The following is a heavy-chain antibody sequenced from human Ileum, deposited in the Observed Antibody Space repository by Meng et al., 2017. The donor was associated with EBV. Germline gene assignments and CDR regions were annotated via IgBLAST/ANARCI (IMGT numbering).Heavy chain of an antibody. CDR1: GDSVSGSDW. J-gene: IGHJ4*02. V-gene: IGHV4-4*01. Sequence: VRLRGAGPGLGKRPAPLSLPCAVSGDSVSGSDWWSWVRQPPGKGLEWIGEVYHDGATNYHPSLKSRVTISLDKSKNEVNLHLNSLTAADTAVYFCARSSPIVRGLDYWGQGTLVTVSS. CDR3: ARSSPIVRGLDY. D-gene: IGHD3-10*01. CDR2: VYHDGAT.